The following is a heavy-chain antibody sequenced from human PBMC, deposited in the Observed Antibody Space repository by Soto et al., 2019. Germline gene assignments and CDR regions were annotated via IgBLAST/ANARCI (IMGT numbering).Heavy chain of an antibody. CDR2: IIPILGIA. V-gene: IGHV1-69*02. Sequence: QVQLVQSGAEVKKPGSSVKVSCKASGGTFSSYTISWVRQAPGQGLEWMVKIIPILGIANYAQKFQGRVTITADKSTSTAYMELSSLRSEDTAGYYCARSHQGDYALDYWGQGTLVTVSS. J-gene: IGHJ4*02. D-gene: IGHD4-17*01. CDR1: GGTFSSYT. CDR3: ARSHQGDYALDY.